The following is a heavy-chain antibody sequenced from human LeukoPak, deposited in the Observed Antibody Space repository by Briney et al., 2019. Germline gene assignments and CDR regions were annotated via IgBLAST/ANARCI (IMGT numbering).Heavy chain of an antibody. V-gene: IGHV3-30*02. CDR3: AKDLSRTAVAGHDY. J-gene: IGHJ4*02. Sequence: QPGGSLRLSCAASGFTFSSYGRHWVRQAPGKGLEWVAFIRYDGSNKYYADSVKGRFTISRDNSKNTLYLQMNSLRAEDTAVYYCAKDLSRTAVAGHDYWGQGTLVTVSS. CDR2: IRYDGSNK. CDR1: GFTFSSYG. D-gene: IGHD6-19*01.